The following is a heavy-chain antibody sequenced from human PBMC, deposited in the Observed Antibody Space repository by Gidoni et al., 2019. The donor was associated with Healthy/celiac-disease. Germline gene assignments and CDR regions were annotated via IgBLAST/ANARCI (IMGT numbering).Heavy chain of an antibody. V-gene: IGHV3-30*18. Sequence: QVQLVESGGGVVQPGRSLRLSCAAPGFTFSRYGMHWVRQAPGKGLEWVAVISYDGSNKYYADSVKGRFTISRDNSKNTLYLQMNSLRAEDTAVYYCAKDRAAYYDKEKAFDIWGQGTMVTVSS. CDR3: AKDRAAYYDKEKAFDI. J-gene: IGHJ3*02. CDR1: GFTFSRYG. D-gene: IGHD3-22*01. CDR2: ISYDGSNK.